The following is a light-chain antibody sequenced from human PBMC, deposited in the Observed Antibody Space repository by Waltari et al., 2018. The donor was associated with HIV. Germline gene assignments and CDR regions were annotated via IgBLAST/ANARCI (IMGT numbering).Light chain of an antibody. CDR3: QQYSSLPYS. V-gene: IGKV3-20*01. CDR2: GAS. CDR1: HLISSSY. Sequence: DIVLTQSPGTLSLSPGERATLPCRARHLISSSYLAWYQQKPGQAPRLLIYGASTRATDIPDRFSGSGSGTDSGSGTDFSLTISRLEPEDFAVYYCQQYSSLPYSFGQGTKLEI. J-gene: IGKJ2*03.